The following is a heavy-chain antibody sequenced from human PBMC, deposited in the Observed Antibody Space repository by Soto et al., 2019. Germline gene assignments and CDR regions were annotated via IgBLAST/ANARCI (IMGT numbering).Heavy chain of an antibody. D-gene: IGHD3-22*01. J-gene: IGHJ4*02. Sequence: GSGPTLVNPTQTLTLTCTFSGFSLSTSGVGVGWIRQPPGKALEWLALIYWNDDKRYSPSLKSRLTITKDTSKNQVVLTMTNMDPVDTATYYCALTRITMIVVVPTGPFDYWGQGTPVTVSS. CDR3: ALTRITMIVVVPTGPFDY. V-gene: IGHV2-5*01. CDR2: IYWNDDK. CDR1: GFSLSTSGVG.